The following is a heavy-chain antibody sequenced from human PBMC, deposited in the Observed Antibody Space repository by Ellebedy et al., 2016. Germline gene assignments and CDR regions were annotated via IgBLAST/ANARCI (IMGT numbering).Heavy chain of an antibody. J-gene: IGHJ5*02. CDR2: TYYRSKWYN. D-gene: IGHD3-10*01. V-gene: IGHV6-1*01. CDR1: GDSVSSNSAA. Sequence: SETLSLXXAISGDSVSSNSAAWNWIRQSPSRGLEWLGRTYYRSKWYNDYAVSVKSRITINPDTSKNQFSLQLNSVTPEDTAVYYCARGAWPKGGGFDPWGQGTLVTVSS. CDR3: ARGAWPKGGGFDP.